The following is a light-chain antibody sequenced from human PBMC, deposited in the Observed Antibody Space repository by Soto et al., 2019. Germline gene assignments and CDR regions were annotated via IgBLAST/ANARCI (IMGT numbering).Light chain of an antibody. CDR1: QGINGD. Sequence: DIQMTQSPSSLSASVGDRVTITCQASQGINGDLNWYQQKPGKAPKLLMYAASNLETGVPSRFSGRGSQTDFTFTISSLQPEDIASYYCQQYYSLPYTFGQGTKLEI. CDR3: QQYYSLPYT. CDR2: AAS. J-gene: IGKJ2*01. V-gene: IGKV1-33*01.